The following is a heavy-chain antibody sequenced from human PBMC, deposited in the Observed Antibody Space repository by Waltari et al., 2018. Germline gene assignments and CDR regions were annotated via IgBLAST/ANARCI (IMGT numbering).Heavy chain of an antibody. CDR1: GGSISSHY. D-gene: IGHD3-3*01. V-gene: IGHV4-59*11. Sequence: QVQLQESGPGLVKPSETLSLTCTVSGGSISSHYWSWIRQPPGKGLEWIGYIYYSGSTNYNPSLKSRVTISVDTSKNQFSLKLSSVTAADTAVYYCARMDYDFWSGYYGDAFDIWGQGTMVTVSS. J-gene: IGHJ3*02. CDR3: ARMDYDFWSGYYGDAFDI. CDR2: IYYSGST.